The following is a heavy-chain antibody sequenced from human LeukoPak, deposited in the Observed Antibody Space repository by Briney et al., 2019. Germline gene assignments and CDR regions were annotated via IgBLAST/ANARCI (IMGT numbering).Heavy chain of an antibody. J-gene: IGHJ4*02. V-gene: IGHV3-66*01. D-gene: IGHD6-13*01. CDR1: GFTVTSNY. Sequence: TGGFLRLSCAASGFTVTSNYMSWVRQAPGKGLEWVSVIYSGGSTYYSDSVKGRFTISTDNSKNTLYLQMNSLRAEDTAVYYCARGGERLAATRYWGQGTLVTVSS. CDR3: ARGGERLAATRY. CDR2: IYSGGST.